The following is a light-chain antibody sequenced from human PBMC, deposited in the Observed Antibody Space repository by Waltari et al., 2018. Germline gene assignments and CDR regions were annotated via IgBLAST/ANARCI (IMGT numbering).Light chain of an antibody. CDR2: EVN. J-gene: IGLJ2*01. Sequence: QSALTQPPSASGSPGQSVTISCTGTSSDVGGYNYVSCDQQYPDKAPKLMIYEVNKRPSGVPDRFSGSKSGNTASLTCSGLQAEDEADYYCSSYAGADTVVFGGGTKLTVL. V-gene: IGLV2-8*01. CDR1: SSDVGGYNY. CDR3: SSYAGADTVV.